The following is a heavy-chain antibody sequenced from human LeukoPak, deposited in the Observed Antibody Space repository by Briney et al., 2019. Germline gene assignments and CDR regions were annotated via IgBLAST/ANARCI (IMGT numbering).Heavy chain of an antibody. J-gene: IGHJ4*02. CDR3: AKDRYRSWCVDY. Sequence: GRPLRLSCTASGFTFSSNGIHWVRQAPGKGLEWVAVISNSGGEKYFADSVRGRFTISRDNSKNTVYLQMNSLRTEDTAMYYCAKDRYRSWCVDYWGQGTLVTVSS. D-gene: IGHD6-13*01. CDR1: GFTFSSNG. CDR2: ISNSGGEK. V-gene: IGHV3-30*18.